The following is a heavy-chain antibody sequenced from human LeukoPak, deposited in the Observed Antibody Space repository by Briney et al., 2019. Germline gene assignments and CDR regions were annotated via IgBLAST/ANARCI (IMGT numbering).Heavy chain of an antibody. D-gene: IGHD3-10*01. CDR2: FDPEDGET. CDR1: GYTLTELS. Sequence: ASVKVSCKVSGYTLTELSMHWVRQAPGKGLEWMGGFDPEDGETIYAQKFQGRVTMTEDTSTDTAYMELSSLRSEDTAVYYCATAPITMVRGVPDYWGQGTLVTVSS. CDR3: ATAPITMVRGVPDY. V-gene: IGHV1-24*01. J-gene: IGHJ4*02.